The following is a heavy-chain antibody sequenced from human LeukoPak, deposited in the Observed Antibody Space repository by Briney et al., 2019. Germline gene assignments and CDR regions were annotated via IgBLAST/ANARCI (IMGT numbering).Heavy chain of an antibody. CDR1: GGSISSYY. CDR3: AREDRITVFGVALGAFDI. D-gene: IGHD3-3*01. CDR2: IYTSGST. V-gene: IGHV4-4*07. Sequence: SETLSLTCTVSGGSISSYYWSWIRQPAGKGLEWIGRIYTSGSTNYNPSLKSRVTMSVDTSKNQFSLKLSSVTAADTAVYYCAREDRITVFGVALGAFDIWGQGTMVTVSS. J-gene: IGHJ3*02.